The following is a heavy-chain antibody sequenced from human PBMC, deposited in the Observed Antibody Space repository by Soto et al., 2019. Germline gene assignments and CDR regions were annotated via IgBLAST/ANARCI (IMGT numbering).Heavy chain of an antibody. CDR2: ISGSGGTT. CDR3: AKTASGWFRGFEI. CDR1: GFTFSSYA. V-gene: IGHV3-23*01. J-gene: IGHJ3*02. D-gene: IGHD3-10*01. Sequence: EVQLLESGGGLVQPGGSLRLSCAASGFTFSSYAMSWVRQAPGKGLEWVSAISGSGGTTYYADSVKGRFTCSRDNSKNTLYLQMNSLRAEDTAVYYCAKTASGWFRGFEIWGQGTMVTVSS.